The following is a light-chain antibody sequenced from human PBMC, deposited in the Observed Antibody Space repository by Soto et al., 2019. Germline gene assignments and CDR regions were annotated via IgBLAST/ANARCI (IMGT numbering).Light chain of an antibody. CDR2: AAC. Sequence: DVQMTQSHSSLSASVGDRVTITCRASQSISSYLCWYQQKPGKAPKLLIYAACRLRSGVSSRCSGSRSGTDFTLTISSLQPEDFATYYCQQSYSRVTFGQGTKVDIK. CDR1: QSISSY. CDR3: QQSYSRVT. J-gene: IGKJ1*01. V-gene: IGKV1-39*01.